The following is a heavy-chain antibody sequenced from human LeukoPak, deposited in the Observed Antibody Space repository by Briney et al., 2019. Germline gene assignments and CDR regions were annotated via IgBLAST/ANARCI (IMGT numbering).Heavy chain of an antibody. CDR2: IYSSESP. CDR1: GGSISSGTYY. CDR3: ARDLLHRRYAFDI. J-gene: IGHJ3*02. Sequence: PSDTLSLTCTLSGGSISSGTYYWGWVRQPAGKGPEWIGRIYSSESPNYNPYLNSRVTMSVDTSMNPFSVNLTPLTAAPTAIYYCARDLLHRRYAFDIWGQATMVTVSS. D-gene: IGHD3-16*02. V-gene: IGHV4-61*02.